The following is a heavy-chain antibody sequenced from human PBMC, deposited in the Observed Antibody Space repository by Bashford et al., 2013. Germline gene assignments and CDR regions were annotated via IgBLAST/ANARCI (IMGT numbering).Heavy chain of an antibody. CDR2: IIPILGIG. D-gene: IGHD3-22*01. J-gene: IGHJ1*01. CDR1: GYTFTGYY. Sequence: VASVKVSCEASGYTFTGYYVHWVRQAPGQGLEWVGRIIPILGIGNYAQRFQGRVTVTADKSTSTAYMELSSLRSEDTALYYCARGAYYYDSSPYLAHWGQGTLVTVSS. CDR3: ARGAYYYDSSPYLAH. V-gene: IGHV1-69*04.